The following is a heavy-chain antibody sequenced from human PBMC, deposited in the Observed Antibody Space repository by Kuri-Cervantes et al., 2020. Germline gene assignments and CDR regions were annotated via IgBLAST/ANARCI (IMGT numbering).Heavy chain of an antibody. CDR2: IYSGGST. CDR3: AKGQGVVVASIDY. J-gene: IGHJ4*02. V-gene: IGHV3-66*01. Sequence: LSLTCAASGFTVSSNYMSWVRQAPGKGLEWVSVIYSGGSTYYADSVKGRFTISRDNSKNTLYLQMNSLRAEDTAVYYCAKGQGVVVASIDYWGQGTLVTVSS. D-gene: IGHD3-22*01. CDR1: GFTVSSNY.